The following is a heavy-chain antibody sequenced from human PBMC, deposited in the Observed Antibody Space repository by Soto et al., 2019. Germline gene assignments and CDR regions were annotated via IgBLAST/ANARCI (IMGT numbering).Heavy chain of an antibody. Sequence: GASVKVSCKASGFTFTSSAVQWVRQARGQRLEWIGWIVVGSGNTNYAQKFQERVTITRDMSTSTAYMELSSLRSEDTAVYYCAADRPDCNDFQDWFDPWGQGTLVTVSS. CDR2: IVVGSGNT. CDR3: AADRPDCNDFQDWFDP. V-gene: IGHV1-58*01. CDR1: GFTFTSSA. J-gene: IGHJ5*02. D-gene: IGHD1-1*01.